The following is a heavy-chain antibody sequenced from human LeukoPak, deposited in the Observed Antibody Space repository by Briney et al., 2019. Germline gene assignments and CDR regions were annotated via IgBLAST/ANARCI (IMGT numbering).Heavy chain of an antibody. CDR1: GGTFSGHA. CDR3: ARDSSEFRNLIPH. J-gene: IGHJ1*01. Sequence: ASVKVSCKASGGTFSGHAISWVRQAPGQGLEWMGGIIPFFGTAKYAQKFQGRVTIIADDSTSTAYMELSSLRSEDTAVYYCARDSSEFRNLIPHWGQGTLVTVSS. V-gene: IGHV1-69*13. CDR2: IIPFFGTA. D-gene: IGHD2-21*01.